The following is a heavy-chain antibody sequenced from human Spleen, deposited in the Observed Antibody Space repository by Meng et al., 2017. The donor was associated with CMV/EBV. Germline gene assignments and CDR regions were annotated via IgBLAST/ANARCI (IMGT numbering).Heavy chain of an antibody. V-gene: IGHV1-8*01. CDR3: ARGDIFTDNPIDY. CDR2: MDPNSDDA. J-gene: IGHJ4*02. CDR1: GYTFTSYD. Sequence: DSVKVSCKASGYTFTSYDINWVRQATGHGLEWMGWMDPNSDDAGCAQTFQGRLTLTRNSSINTAYMELSSLTSEDTAVYYCARGDIFTDNPIDYWGQGTLVTVSS. D-gene: IGHD3-9*01.